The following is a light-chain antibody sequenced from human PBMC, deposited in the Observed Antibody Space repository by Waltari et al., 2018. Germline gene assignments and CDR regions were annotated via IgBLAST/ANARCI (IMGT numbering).Light chain of an antibody. Sequence: SYVLTQPPSVSVAPGETARITCGGDNIGSYSVHWYQQKPRQAPVLVIFYDSDRPSGIPARLSGSNSGNTATLTITSVEAGDEARYYCQVWHPDIDPGVFGTGTEVTVL. CDR3: QVWHPDIDPGV. J-gene: IGLJ1*01. V-gene: IGLV3-21*04. CDR2: YDS. CDR1: NIGSYS.